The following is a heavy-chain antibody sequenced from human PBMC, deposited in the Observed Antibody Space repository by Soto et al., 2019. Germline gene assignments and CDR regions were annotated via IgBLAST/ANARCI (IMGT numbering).Heavy chain of an antibody. CDR2: ISYDGSNK. CDR1: GFTFSSYG. J-gene: IGHJ4*02. Sequence: VQLVESGGGVVQPGRSLRLSCAASGFTFSSYGMHWVRQAPGKGLEWVAVISYDGSNKYYADSVKGRFTISRDNSKNTLYLQMNSLRAEDTAVYYCAKGGVAARIKAVVDYWGQGTLVTVSS. D-gene: IGHD6-6*01. CDR3: AKGGVAARIKAVVDY. V-gene: IGHV3-30*18.